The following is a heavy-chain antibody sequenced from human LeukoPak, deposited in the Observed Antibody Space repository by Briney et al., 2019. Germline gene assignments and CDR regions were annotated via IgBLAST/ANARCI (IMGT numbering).Heavy chain of an antibody. CDR1: GFTFSSYW. D-gene: IGHD2-2*01. CDR3: ARLEPAADYYYGMDV. V-gene: IGHV3-33*08. Sequence: PGGSLRLSCAASGFTFSSYWMSWVRQAPEKGLEWVAVIWYDGSNKYYADSVKGRFTIFRDNSKNTLYLQMNSLRAEDTAVYYCARLEPAADYYYGMDVWGQGTTVTVSS. CDR2: IWYDGSNK. J-gene: IGHJ6*02.